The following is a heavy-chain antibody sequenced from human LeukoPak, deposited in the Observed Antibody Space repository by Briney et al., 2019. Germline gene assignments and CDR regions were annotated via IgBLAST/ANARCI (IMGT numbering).Heavy chain of an antibody. CDR3: ARAWDTAITFDY. Sequence: PSETLSLTCTVSGGSISSYYWSWIRQPPGKGLEWIGYIYYSGSTNYNPSLKSRVTISVDTSKNQFSLKLSSVTAADTAVYYCARAWDTAITFDYWGQGTLVTVSS. CDR2: IYYSGST. J-gene: IGHJ4*02. CDR1: GGSISSYY. V-gene: IGHV4-59*08. D-gene: IGHD5-18*01.